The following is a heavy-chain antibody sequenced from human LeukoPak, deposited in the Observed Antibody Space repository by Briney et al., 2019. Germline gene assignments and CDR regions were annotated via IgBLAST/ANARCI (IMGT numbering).Heavy chain of an antibody. V-gene: IGHV4-34*01. CDR3: ARAGTYYYDSSGYGIQAPGYNWLDP. CDR1: GGSFSGYY. D-gene: IGHD3-22*01. Sequence: SETLSLTCAVYGGSFSGYYWSWIRQPPGKGLEWIGEINHSGSTNYNPSLKSRVTISVDTSKNQFSLKLSSVTAADTAVYYCARAGTYYYDSSGYGIQAPGYNWLDPWGQGTLVTVSS. J-gene: IGHJ5*02. CDR2: INHSGST.